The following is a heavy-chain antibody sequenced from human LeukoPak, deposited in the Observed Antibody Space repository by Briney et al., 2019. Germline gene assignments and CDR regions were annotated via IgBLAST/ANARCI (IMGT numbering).Heavy chain of an antibody. J-gene: IGHJ4*02. CDR2: IYYSGST. CDR1: GGSISSYY. Sequence: SETLSLTCTVSGGSISSYYWSWIRQPPGKGLEWIGYIYYSGSTNYNPSLKSRVTISVDTSKNQFSLKLSSVTAADTAVYYRARMTPITVTTNYFDYWGQGTLVTVSS. CDR3: ARMTPITVTTNYFDY. V-gene: IGHV4-59*01. D-gene: IGHD4-17*01.